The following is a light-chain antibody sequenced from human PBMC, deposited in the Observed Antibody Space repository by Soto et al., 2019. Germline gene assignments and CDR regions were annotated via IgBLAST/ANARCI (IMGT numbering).Light chain of an antibody. V-gene: IGKV1-39*01. CDR3: PQRYSTPHT. J-gene: IGKJ4*01. CDR1: QSISSY. CDR2: AAS. Sequence: DIQMTQSPSSLSASVGDRVTITCRASQSISSYLNWYQQKPGKAPKLLIYAASSLQSGVPSRFSGSGSGTDFTLNIRSLQPEDFATDSCPQRYSTPHTFGGGTKVEIK.